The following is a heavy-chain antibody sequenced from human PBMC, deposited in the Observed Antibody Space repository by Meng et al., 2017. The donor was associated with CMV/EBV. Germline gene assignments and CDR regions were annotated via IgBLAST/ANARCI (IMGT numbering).Heavy chain of an antibody. D-gene: IGHD2-2*01. Sequence: GGSLRLSCAASGFPFSPYTIHWVRQAPGKGLEWVALISSDGSNKDYADSVKGRFIISRDNSKNTLSLQMNSLRTEDTAVYYCARGGGFCSVAGCYGIDYWGQGTVVTVSS. CDR2: ISSDGSNK. CDR1: GFPFSPYT. CDR3: ARGGGFCSVAGCYGIDY. V-gene: IGHV3-30-3*01. J-gene: IGHJ4*02.